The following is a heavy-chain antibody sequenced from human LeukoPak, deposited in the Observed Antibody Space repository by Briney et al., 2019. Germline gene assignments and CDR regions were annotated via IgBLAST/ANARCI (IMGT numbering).Heavy chain of an antibody. V-gene: IGHV3-7*01. CDR3: AGAKGPLR. J-gene: IGHJ4*02. CDR2: IKQDGSEK. D-gene: IGHD3-16*01. CDR1: RFTFSDYA. Sequence: GGSLRLSCTASRFTFSDYALSWVRQAPGKVLEWVANIKQDGSEKYYVDSVKGRFTISRDNAKNSLYLQMNSLRAEDTAVYYCAGAKGPLRWGQGTLVTVSS.